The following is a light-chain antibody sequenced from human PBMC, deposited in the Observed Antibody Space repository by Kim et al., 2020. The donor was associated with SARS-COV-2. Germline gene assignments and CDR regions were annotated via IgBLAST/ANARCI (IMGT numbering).Light chain of an antibody. CDR1: SPRIGSNA. J-gene: IGLJ3*02. V-gene: IGLV1-44*01. Sequence: GLRVTISCSGNSPRIGSNAVSWYQQHPGTAPKLVVYSNDQRPSGVPDRFSGSRSGTSASLAISGLQAEDEADYYCAAWDDSLYGRRFGGGTKVTVL. CDR2: SND. CDR3: AAWDDSLYGRR.